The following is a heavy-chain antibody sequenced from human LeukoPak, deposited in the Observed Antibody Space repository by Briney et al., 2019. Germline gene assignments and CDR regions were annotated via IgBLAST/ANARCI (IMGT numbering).Heavy chain of an antibody. Sequence: GGSLRLSCAASGFTFSSYVMTWVRQAPGKGLEWVSGISGSGGNTYYADSVKGRFTISRDDSKNTLYLQMNSLRAEDTAVYYCAKGFRGATSDAFDTWGQGTMVTVSS. CDR2: ISGSGGNT. V-gene: IGHV3-23*01. D-gene: IGHD1-26*01. CDR3: AKGFRGATSDAFDT. CDR1: GFTFSSYV. J-gene: IGHJ3*02.